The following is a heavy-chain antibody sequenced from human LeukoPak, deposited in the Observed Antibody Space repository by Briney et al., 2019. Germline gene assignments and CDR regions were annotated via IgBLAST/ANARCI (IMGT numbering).Heavy chain of an antibody. V-gene: IGHV4-38-2*01. CDR1: GYSISSGYY. CDR2: IYHSGST. J-gene: IGHJ4*02. CDR3: ARAPITMVRGGEFDY. Sequence: SETLSLTCAVSGYSISSGYYWGWIRQPPGKGLEWIGSIYHSGSTYYNPSLKSRVTISVDTSKNQLSLKPSSVTAADTAVYYCARAPITMVRGGEFDYWGQGTLVTVSS. D-gene: IGHD3-10*01.